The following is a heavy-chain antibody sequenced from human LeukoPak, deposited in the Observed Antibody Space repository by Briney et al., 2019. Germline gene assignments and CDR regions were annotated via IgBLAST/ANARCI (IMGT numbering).Heavy chain of an antibody. Sequence: PSQTLSLTCTVSGGSISSNDYYWTWIRQPPGKGLEWIGYIFYSGSTHYNPSLKSRVTISVDTSKNQFSLRLNSVTVADTAVYYCVREMAIFSRGPFDYWGQGTLVTVSS. J-gene: IGHJ4*02. V-gene: IGHV4-30-4*08. CDR2: IFYSGST. CDR3: VREMAIFSRGPFDY. D-gene: IGHD5-24*01. CDR1: GGSISSNDYY.